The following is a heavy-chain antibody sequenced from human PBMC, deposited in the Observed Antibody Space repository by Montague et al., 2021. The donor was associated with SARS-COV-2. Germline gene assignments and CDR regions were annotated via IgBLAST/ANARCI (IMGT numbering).Heavy chain of an antibody. V-gene: IGHV4-39*01. CDR3: ATQEDPSGWIPGPFDF. CDR1: GGSISSSSYY. CDR2: IYYRGST. J-gene: IGHJ4*02. D-gene: IGHD6-19*01. Sequence: SETLSLTCTVSGGSISSSSYYWAWIRQPPGKGLEWIGNIYYRGSTYYNPSLKSRVFISVDTSKNQLSLTLTSVTAADTAVYYCATQEDPSGWIPGPFDFWGQGTLLSVSS.